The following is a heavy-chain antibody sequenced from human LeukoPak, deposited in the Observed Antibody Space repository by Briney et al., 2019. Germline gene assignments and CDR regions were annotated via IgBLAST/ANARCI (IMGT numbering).Heavy chain of an antibody. Sequence: GGSLRLSCAASGFTFSSYTIHWVRQAPGKGLDYVAAISSSGDSKYYEVSVRGRFTISRDNSKNTLYLQMSSLRPDDTARYYCVKGPVTIVRIDAFDVWGQGTMVTVSS. J-gene: IGHJ3*01. CDR3: VKGPVTIVRIDAFDV. D-gene: IGHD4-11*01. CDR2: ISSSGDSK. V-gene: IGHV3-64D*06. CDR1: GFTFSSYT.